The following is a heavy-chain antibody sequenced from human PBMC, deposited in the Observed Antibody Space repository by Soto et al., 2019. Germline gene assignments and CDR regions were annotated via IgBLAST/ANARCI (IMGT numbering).Heavy chain of an antibody. CDR3: ARGEYGSGSYYTSHYYGMDV. CDR1: GFTVSSNY. V-gene: IGHV3-66*03. CDR2: IYSCGST. Sequence: PGGSLRLSCAASGFTVSSNYMSWVRQAPGRGLEWVSVIYSCGSTYYADSVKGRFTISRDNSKNTLYLQTNSLRAEDTAVYYCARGEYGSGSYYTSHYYGMDVWGQGTTVTVSS. J-gene: IGHJ6*02. D-gene: IGHD3-10*01.